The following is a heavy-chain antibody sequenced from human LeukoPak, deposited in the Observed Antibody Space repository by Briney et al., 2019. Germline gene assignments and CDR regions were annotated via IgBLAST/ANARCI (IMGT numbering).Heavy chain of an antibody. CDR3: VRDKRVVYETGIDY. Sequence: GGSLRLSCEASGFTFSSYNMKWVRQAPGKGLEWVSCISSRSSYIFYADSVKGRFTISRDNAKKSLYLQMNSLRAEDTAVYYCVRDKRVVYETGIDYWGQGTLVIVSS. V-gene: IGHV3-21*01. CDR2: ISSRSSYI. D-gene: IGHD2-8*02. J-gene: IGHJ4*02. CDR1: GFTFSSYN.